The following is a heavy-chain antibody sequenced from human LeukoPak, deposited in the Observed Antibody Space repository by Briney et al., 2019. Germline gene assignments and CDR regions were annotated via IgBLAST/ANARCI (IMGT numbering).Heavy chain of an antibody. CDR2: IYYSGST. Sequence: SETLSLTCTVSGDSISSSSYYWGWIRQPPGKGLEWIGSIYYSGSTYYNPSLKSRVTISVDTSKNQFSLKLSSVTAADTAVYYCASRQKHYFDYWGQGTLVTVSS. CDR3: ASRQKHYFDY. J-gene: IGHJ4*02. CDR1: GDSISSSSYY. V-gene: IGHV4-39*07.